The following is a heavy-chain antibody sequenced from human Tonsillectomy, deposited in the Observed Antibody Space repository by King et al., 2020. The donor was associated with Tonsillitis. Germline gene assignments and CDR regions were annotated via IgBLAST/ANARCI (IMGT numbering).Heavy chain of an antibody. CDR3: ARIVTLVTTTDYYYGMDV. CDR2: IFSNDEK. Sequence: VTLKESGPVLVKPTETLTLTCIVSGFSLSNARMGVSWIRQPTGKALEWLAHIFSNDEKSYSTSLKSRLTISKDTSKSQVVLTMTNMDPVDTATYYCARIVTLVTTTDYYYGMDVWGQGTTVTVSS. V-gene: IGHV2-26*01. CDR1: GFSLSNARMG. D-gene: IGHD4-17*01. J-gene: IGHJ6*02.